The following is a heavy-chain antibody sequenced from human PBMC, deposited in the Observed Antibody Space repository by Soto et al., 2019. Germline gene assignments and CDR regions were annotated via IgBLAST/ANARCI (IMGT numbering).Heavy chain of an antibody. J-gene: IGHJ6*02. CDR3: AKVDYDLLTGHYRYYHGLDV. D-gene: IGHD3-9*01. Sequence: GGSLRLSCAASGFTFSSFAMSWVRQAPGKGLEWVSVISGSGDRTYYADSVKGRFTISRDNSKNTLDLHMNSLRAEDTAVYYCAKVDYDLLTGHYRYYHGLDVWGQGTTVTVSS. CDR1: GFTFSSFA. CDR2: ISGSGDRT. V-gene: IGHV3-23*01.